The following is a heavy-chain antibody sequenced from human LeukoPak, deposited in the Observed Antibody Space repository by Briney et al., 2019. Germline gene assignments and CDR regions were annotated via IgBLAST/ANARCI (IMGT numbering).Heavy chain of an antibody. CDR2: ISYDGSNK. J-gene: IGHJ4*02. D-gene: IGHD5-18*01. CDR1: GFTFSSYA. Sequence: GSLLLSCAASGFTFSSYAMHWVRPAPGKGLEWVAVISYDGSNKYYADSVKGRFTISRDNSKNTLYLQMNGLRAEDTAVYYCARALGRVQLWGILVYWGQGTLVTVSS. CDR3: ARALGRVQLWGILVY. V-gene: IGHV3-30-3*01.